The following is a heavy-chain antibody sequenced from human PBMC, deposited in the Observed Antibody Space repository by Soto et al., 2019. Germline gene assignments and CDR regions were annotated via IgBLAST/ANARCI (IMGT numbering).Heavy chain of an antibody. CDR2: IIPIFGTA. J-gene: IGHJ4*02. CDR3: ARDPRYSSSSGDQIPHPPD. Sequence: QVQLVQSGAEVKKPGSSVKVSCKASGGTFSSYAISRVRQAPGQGLEWMGGIIPIFGTANYAQKFQGRVTITADASTSTAYLELSSLRSEDTAVYYCARDPRYSSSSGDQIPHPPDWGQGTLVTVSS. D-gene: IGHD6-13*01. CDR1: GGTFSSYA. V-gene: IGHV1-69*12.